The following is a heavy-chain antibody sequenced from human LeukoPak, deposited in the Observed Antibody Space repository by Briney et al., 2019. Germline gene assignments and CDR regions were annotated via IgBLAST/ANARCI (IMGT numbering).Heavy chain of an antibody. CDR2: MNEYGFEI. D-gene: IGHD2-21*01. J-gene: IGHJ4*02. V-gene: IGHV3-7*01. CDR3: ARPRGCGTSRCNNFDY. Sequence: GGSLRLSCAVSGFTFSGFSMSWVRQAPGKGLEWVAKMNEYGFEIFYVDSVKGRFTISRDNAKNSLYLQMNRLRAEDTAVYYCARPRGCGTSRCNNFDYWGQGTLVTVSS. CDR1: GFTFSGFS.